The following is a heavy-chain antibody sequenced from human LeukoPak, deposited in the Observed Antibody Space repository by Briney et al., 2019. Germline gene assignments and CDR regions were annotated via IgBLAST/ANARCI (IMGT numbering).Heavy chain of an antibody. CDR3: ARDLYDSGGINWFDP. CDR1: GYTFTSYG. V-gene: IGHV1-18*01. D-gene: IGHD3-22*01. Sequence: ASVKVSCKASGYTFTSYGISWVRQAPGQGLEWMGWISAYNGNTNYAQKLQGRDTMTTDTSTSTAYMELRSLRSDDTAVYYCARDLYDSGGINWFDPWGQGTLVTVSS. CDR2: ISAYNGNT. J-gene: IGHJ5*02.